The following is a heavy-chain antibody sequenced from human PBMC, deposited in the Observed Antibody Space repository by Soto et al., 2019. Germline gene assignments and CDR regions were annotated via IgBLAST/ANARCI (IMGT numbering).Heavy chain of an antibody. CDR1: GGTFSSYA. CDR3: ARSQGSSTSLEIYYYYYYGMDV. V-gene: IGHV1-69*01. D-gene: IGHD2-2*01. Sequence: QVQLVQSGAEVKKPGSSVKVSCKASGGTFSSYAISWVRQAPGQGLEWMGGIIPISGTANYAQKFQGRVTMTADESPSTAYMELSSLRSEDTAVYYCARSQGSSTSLEIYYYYYYGMDVWGQGTTVTVSS. CDR2: IIPISGTA. J-gene: IGHJ6*02.